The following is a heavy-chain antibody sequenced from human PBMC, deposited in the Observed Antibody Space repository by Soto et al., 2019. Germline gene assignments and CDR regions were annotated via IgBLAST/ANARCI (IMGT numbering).Heavy chain of an antibody. D-gene: IGHD1-1*01. CDR1: AFSLSDHY. J-gene: IGHJ6*02. Sequence: PGGSLRLSCEASAFSLSDHYVDWVRQAPGKGLEWVGRSRDKATRYIAEYAASVRCRFTISRAASKNSVYLQMNSLKPADTAVYFCARERRALYKYYGMDVWGQGTTVTVS. CDR3: ARERRALYKYYGMDV. V-gene: IGHV3-72*01. CDR2: SRDKATRYIA.